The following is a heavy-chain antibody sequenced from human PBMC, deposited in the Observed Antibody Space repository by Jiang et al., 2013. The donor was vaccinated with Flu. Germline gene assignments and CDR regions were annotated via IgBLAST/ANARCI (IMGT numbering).Heavy chain of an antibody. Sequence: SYWIGWVRQMPGKGLEWMGIIYPGDSDTRYSPSFQGQVTISADKSISTAYLQWSSLKASDTAMYYCARVPRDIVATENYYYYGMDVWGQGTTVTVSS. V-gene: IGHV5-51*01. CDR1: SYW. D-gene: IGHD5-12*01. CDR3: ARVPRDIVATENYYYYGMDV. CDR2: IYPGDSDT. J-gene: IGHJ6*02.